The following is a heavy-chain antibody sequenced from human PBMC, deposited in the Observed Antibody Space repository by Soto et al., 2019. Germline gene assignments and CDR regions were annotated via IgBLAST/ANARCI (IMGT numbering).Heavy chain of an antibody. D-gene: IGHD3-9*01. CDR2: IYNIGNT. Sequence: SETLSLTCTVSGGSISSYYWSWIRQPPGKGLEWIGFIYNIGNTNYNPSLKSRVTISGDTSKNQFSLKLTSVTAVDTAVYYCARGSILAAYSHFDYWGQGTLVTASS. CDR3: ARGSILAAYSHFDY. V-gene: IGHV4-59*01. J-gene: IGHJ4*02. CDR1: GGSISSYY.